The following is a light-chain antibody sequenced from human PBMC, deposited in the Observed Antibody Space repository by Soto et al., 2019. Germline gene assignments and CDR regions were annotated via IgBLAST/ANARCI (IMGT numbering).Light chain of an antibody. CDR3: CSYAGNSLWV. J-gene: IGLJ3*02. CDR1: SSDVGGYNY. Sequence: QSALTQPRSVSGSPGQSVTISCTGTSSDVGGYNYVSWYQQHPGKAPKLLIYDVSKWPSGVPDRFSGSKSSNTASLTISGLQAEDEADYYCCSYAGNSLWVFGGGTQLTVL. CDR2: DVS. V-gene: IGLV2-11*01.